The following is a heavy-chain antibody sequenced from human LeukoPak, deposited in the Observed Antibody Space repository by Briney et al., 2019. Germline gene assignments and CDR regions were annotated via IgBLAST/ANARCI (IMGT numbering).Heavy chain of an antibody. V-gene: IGHV3-74*01. D-gene: IGHD3-10*01. CDR3: ARDGLLWFGELSRLPDY. CDR1: GFTSSSYW. J-gene: IGHJ4*02. CDR2: INSDGSST. Sequence: GGSLRLSCAASGFTSSSYWMHWVRQAPGKGLVWVSRINSDGSSTSYADSVKGRFTISRDNAKNTLYLQMNSLRAEDTAVYYCARDGLLWFGELSRLPDYWGQGTLVTVSS.